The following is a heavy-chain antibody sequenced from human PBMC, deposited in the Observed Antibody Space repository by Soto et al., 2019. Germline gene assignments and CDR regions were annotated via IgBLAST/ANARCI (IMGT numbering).Heavy chain of an antibody. CDR2: ISYDGGKK. J-gene: IGHJ4*02. Sequence: GGSLRLSCAASGFNFSSYAMHWVRQAPGKGLEWVAVISYDGGKKYYADSLKGRFTVSRDNSKNTLYVEMNSLSAEDTAVYYCAREGQPAAGTTPHNWGQGTLVTVSS. D-gene: IGHD6-13*01. V-gene: IGHV3-30*04. CDR1: GFNFSSYA. CDR3: AREGQPAAGTTPHN.